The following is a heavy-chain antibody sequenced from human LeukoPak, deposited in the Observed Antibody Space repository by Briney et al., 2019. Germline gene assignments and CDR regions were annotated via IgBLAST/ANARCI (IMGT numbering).Heavy chain of an antibody. V-gene: IGHV3-30*18. CDR2: ISYDGSNK. CDR1: GFTFSSYG. D-gene: IGHD1/OR15-1a*01. CDR3: AKRPGTPGPFDY. Sequence: GRSLRLSCAASGFTFSSYGMHWVRQAPGKGLEWVAVISYDGSNKYYADSVKGRFTISRDNSKNTLYLQMNSLRAEDPAVYYCAKRPGTPGPFDYWGQGTLVTVSS. J-gene: IGHJ4*02.